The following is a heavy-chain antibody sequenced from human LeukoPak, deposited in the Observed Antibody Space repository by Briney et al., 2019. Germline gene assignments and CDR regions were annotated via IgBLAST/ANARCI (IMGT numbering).Heavy chain of an antibody. CDR2: IWYDGSNK. CDR1: GFTFSSYG. Sequence: GGSLRLSCAASGFTFSSYGKHWVRQAPGKGLEWVAVIWYDGSNKYYADSVKGRFTISRDNSKNTLYLQMNSLRAEDTAVYYCARDFRIKMATIPIGYWGQGTLVTVSS. CDR3: ARDFRIKMATIPIGY. V-gene: IGHV3-33*01. D-gene: IGHD5-24*01. J-gene: IGHJ4*02.